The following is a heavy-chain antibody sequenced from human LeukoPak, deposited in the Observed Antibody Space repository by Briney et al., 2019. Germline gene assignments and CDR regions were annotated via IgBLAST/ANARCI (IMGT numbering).Heavy chain of an antibody. CDR3: AKDLYSYGLLGAFDI. D-gene: IGHD5-18*01. CDR1: GFTFRNYA. Sequence: GGSLRLSCAASGFTFRNYAMNWVRQAPGKGLEWVSGISSSGGSTYYADSVKGRFTISRDNSKNTLYLQMNSLRAEDTAVYYCAKDLYSYGLLGAFDIWGQGTMVTVSS. V-gene: IGHV3-23*01. J-gene: IGHJ3*02. CDR2: ISSSGGST.